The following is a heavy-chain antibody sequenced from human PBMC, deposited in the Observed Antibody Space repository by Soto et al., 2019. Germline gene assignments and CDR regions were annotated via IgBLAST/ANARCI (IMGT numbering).Heavy chain of an antibody. CDR1: GFTFSNAW. CDR3: TTDGGIVASYYYYYYGMDV. CDR2: IKSKTDGGTT. Sequence: GGSLRLSCAASGFTFSNAWMNWVRQAPGKGLEWVGRIKSKTDGGTTDYAAPVKGRFTISRDDSKNTLYLQMNSLKTEDTAVYYCTTDGGIVASYYYYYYGMDVWGQGTTVTVSS. V-gene: IGHV3-15*07. D-gene: IGHD2-15*01. J-gene: IGHJ6*02.